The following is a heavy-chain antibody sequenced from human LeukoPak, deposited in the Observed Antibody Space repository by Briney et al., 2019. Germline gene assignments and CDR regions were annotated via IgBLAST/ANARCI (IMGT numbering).Heavy chain of an antibody. CDR3: ATEVWFRADS. D-gene: IGHD3-10*01. J-gene: IGHJ4*02. V-gene: IGHV3-33*01. Sequence: GGSLRLSCAASGFTFSNYDMHWVRQAPGKGLEWVAVIWFDGSNKFYADSVKGRFTISRDNSKNTLYLQMNSLRAEDTAVYYCATEVWFRADSWGQGTLVTVSS. CDR2: IWFDGSNK. CDR1: GFTFSNYD.